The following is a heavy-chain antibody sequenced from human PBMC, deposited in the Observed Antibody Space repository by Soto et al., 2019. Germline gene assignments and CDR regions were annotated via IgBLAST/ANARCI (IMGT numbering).Heavy chain of an antibody. V-gene: IGHV3-7*01. CDR3: ARDAYLYYSYYYYYYMDV. CDR1: RFTFSSYW. J-gene: IGHJ6*03. D-gene: IGHD2-8*01. CDR2: IKQDGSEK. Sequence: EVQLVESGGGLVQPGGSLRLSCAASRFTFSSYWMSWVRQAPGKGLEWVANIKQDGSEKYYVDSVKGRFTISRDNAKNSLYLQMNSLRAEDTAVYYCARDAYLYYSYYYYYYMDVWGKGTTVTVSS.